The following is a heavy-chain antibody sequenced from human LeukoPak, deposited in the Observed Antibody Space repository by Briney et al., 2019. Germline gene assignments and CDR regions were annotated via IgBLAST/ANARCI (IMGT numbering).Heavy chain of an antibody. CDR3: ARTYSGSPTTYFDY. CDR2: IYYSGST. V-gene: IGHV4-59*01. J-gene: IGHJ4*02. D-gene: IGHD1-26*01. CDR1: GGSISSYY. Sequence: SETLSLTCTVSGGSISSYYWSWIRQPPGKGLEWIGYIYYSGSTNYNPSLKSRVTISVDTSKNQFSLKLSSVTAADTAVYYCARTYSGSPTTYFDYWGQGTLVTVSS.